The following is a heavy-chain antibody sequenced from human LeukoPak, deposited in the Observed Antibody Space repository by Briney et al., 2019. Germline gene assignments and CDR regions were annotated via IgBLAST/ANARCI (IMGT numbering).Heavy chain of an antibody. Sequence: PSETLSLTCTVSGAFISSGGYYWSWIRQPPGKGLEWIAYVYYTGSTNYNPSLKSRVTMSVDTSKNQFSLKPSSVTAADTAVYYCARHFGDAYTRSFDFWGRGTLRSVPS. CDR3: ARHFGDAYTRSFDF. V-gene: IGHV4-61*08. D-gene: IGHD5-24*01. CDR1: GAFISSGGYY. J-gene: IGHJ4*02. CDR2: VYYTGST.